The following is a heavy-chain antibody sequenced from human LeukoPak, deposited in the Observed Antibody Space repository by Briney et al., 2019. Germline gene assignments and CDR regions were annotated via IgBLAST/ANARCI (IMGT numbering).Heavy chain of an antibody. D-gene: IGHD6-13*01. Sequence: PSETLSLTCTVSGGSISSSFYYWGWIRQPQGKGREWIGSIYHSGSTYYNPSLKSRVTISVDTSRNQFSLKLSSVTAADTAVYYCARFLSWRNWFDPWGQGTLVTVSS. CDR3: ARFLSWRNWFDP. V-gene: IGHV4-39*07. J-gene: IGHJ5*02. CDR1: GGSISSSFYY. CDR2: IYHSGST.